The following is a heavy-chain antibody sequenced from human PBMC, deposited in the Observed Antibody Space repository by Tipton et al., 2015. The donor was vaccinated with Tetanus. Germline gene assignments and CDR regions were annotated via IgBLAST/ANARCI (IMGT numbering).Heavy chain of an antibody. CDR3: ARDGYCASAICYSPYQSPLDN. V-gene: IGHV3-7*01. CDR1: GFTFSPYS. CDR2: IKEDGSET. J-gene: IGHJ4*02. D-gene: IGHD2-21*02. Sequence: SLRLSCAASGFTFSPYSMSWVRQAPGKGLEWVANIKEDGSETNYVDSVKGRFTISRDSAKSSLYLQMNSLRAEDTAVYYCARDGYCASAICYSPYQSPLDNWGQGTLVTVSS.